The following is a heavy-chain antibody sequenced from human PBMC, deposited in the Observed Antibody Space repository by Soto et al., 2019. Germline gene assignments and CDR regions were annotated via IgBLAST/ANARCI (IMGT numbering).Heavy chain of an antibody. D-gene: IGHD4-17*01. Sequence: PSETLSLTCTVSGGSISSYCWSWIRQPAGKGLEWIGRIYTSGSTNYNPSLKSRVTMSVDTSKNQFSLKLSSVTAADTAVYYCARDHPPYGDPNWFDPWGQGTLVTVSS. CDR1: GGSISSYC. CDR2: IYTSGST. CDR3: ARDHPPYGDPNWFDP. V-gene: IGHV4-4*07. J-gene: IGHJ5*02.